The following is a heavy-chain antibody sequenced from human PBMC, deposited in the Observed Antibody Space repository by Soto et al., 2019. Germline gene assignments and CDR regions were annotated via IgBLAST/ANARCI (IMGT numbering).Heavy chain of an antibody. CDR2: MNPKSGNR. CDR3: ARGGYVASFPSYPYYVAV. CDR1: GYTFTNYD. Sequence: QVQLVQSGAEVRKPGASVKVSCKASGYTFTNYDINWVRQAPGEGLEWMGWMNPKSGNRGFGQKCQGRVTMTSNPPISTAYMELTSRTSDDTAVYFCARGGYVASFPSYPYYVAVWGEGTTVTVSS. D-gene: IGHD2-2*01. J-gene: IGHJ6*03. V-gene: IGHV1-8*01.